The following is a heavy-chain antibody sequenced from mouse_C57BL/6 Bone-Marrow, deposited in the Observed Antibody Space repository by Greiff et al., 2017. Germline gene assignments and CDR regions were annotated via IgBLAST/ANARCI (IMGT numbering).Heavy chain of an antibody. CDR2: IDPSDSYT. Sequence: QVQLQQPGAELVKPGASVKLSCKASGYPFTSYWMQWVKQRPGQGLEWIGEIDPSDSYTNYNQKFNGKAPLTVDTSSSTAYMQLSSLTSEDSAVYYCAREDITTVVADYYAMDYWGQGTSVTVSS. CDR1: GYPFTSYW. CDR3: AREDITTVVADYYAMDY. J-gene: IGHJ4*01. V-gene: IGHV1-50*01. D-gene: IGHD1-1*01.